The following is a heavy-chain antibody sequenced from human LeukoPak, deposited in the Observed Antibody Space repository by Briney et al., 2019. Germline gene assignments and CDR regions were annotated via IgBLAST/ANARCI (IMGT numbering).Heavy chain of an antibody. D-gene: IGHD3-3*01. CDR1: GGTFSSYA. CDR3: ARGSDSHYYYYYMDV. V-gene: IGHV1-69*13. CDR2: IIPLFDTR. J-gene: IGHJ6*03. Sequence: SVKVSCKAAGGTFSSYAISWVRQASGQGLEWMGGIIPLFDTRNYAQKFQGRVTITADESTSTAYMELSSLRSEDTAVYYCARGSDSHYYYYYMDVWGKGTTVTISS.